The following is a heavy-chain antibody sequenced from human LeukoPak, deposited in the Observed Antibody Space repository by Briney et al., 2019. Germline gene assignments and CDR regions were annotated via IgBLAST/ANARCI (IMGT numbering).Heavy chain of an antibody. J-gene: IGHJ4*02. CDR3: TRDPRHLDS. Sequence: GGSLRLSCAASGFPFSDSYITWVRRAPGKGVEWVVYMSGSDHDIKYSECARGRYHLYRDSAKNSVSVKMNSVRVEHRCVYFSTRDPRHLDSWGKGPLVTVSS. CDR1: GFPFSDSY. D-gene: IGHD6-6*01. CDR2: MSGSDHDI. V-gene: IGHV3-11*04.